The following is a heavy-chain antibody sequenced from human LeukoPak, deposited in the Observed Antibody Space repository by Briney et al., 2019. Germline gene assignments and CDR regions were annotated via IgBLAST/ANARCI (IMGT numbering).Heavy chain of an antibody. Sequence: GGSLRPSCAASGFTFASYAMSWVRKAPGKGLEWDSSISGSGGTTYYADSVTGRFTISRDKSQSTLYLQMNSLRAYDTAVYYCAKGRLTTVISYLFDCWGQGTLVTVSS. V-gene: IGHV3-23*01. CDR2: ISGSGGTT. D-gene: IGHD4-17*01. J-gene: IGHJ4*02. CDR1: GFTFASYA. CDR3: AKGRLTTVISYLFDC.